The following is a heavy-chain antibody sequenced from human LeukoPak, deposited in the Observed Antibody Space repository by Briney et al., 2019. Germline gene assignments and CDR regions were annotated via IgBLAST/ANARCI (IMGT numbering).Heavy chain of an antibody. CDR3: ARGRPGSEVRGVIIPFLH. Sequence: PSETLSLTCAVYGGSFSGYYWSWIRQPPGKGLECIVEINHSGSTNYNPSLKSRVTISVDTSKNQFSLKLSSVTAADTAVYYCARGRPGSEVRGVIIPFLHWGQGTLVTVSS. J-gene: IGHJ4*02. D-gene: IGHD3-10*01. CDR1: GGSFSGYY. V-gene: IGHV4-34*01. CDR2: INHSGST.